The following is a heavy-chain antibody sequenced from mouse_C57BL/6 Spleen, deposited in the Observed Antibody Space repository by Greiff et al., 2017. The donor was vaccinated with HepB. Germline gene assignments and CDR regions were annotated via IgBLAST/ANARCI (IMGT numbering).Heavy chain of an antibody. D-gene: IGHD1-1*01. CDR3: ARGRLRYLSPWYFDV. J-gene: IGHJ1*03. V-gene: IGHV1-81*01. Sequence: QVQLQQSGAELARPGASVKLSCKASGYTFTSYGISWVKQRTGQGLEWIGEIYPRSGNTYYNEKFKGKATLTADKSSSTAYMDLRSLTSEDSAVYFCARGRLRYLSPWYFDVWGTGTTVTVSS. CDR2: IYPRSGNT. CDR1: GYTFTSYG.